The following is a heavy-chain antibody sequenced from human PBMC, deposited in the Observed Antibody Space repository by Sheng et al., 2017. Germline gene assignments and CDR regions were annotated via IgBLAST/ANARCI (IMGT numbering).Heavy chain of an antibody. J-gene: IGHJ6*03. D-gene: IGHD5-12*01. CDR1: GGTFTTFP. CDR2: IIPLVRIT. V-gene: IGHV1-69*12. CDR3: ARDGVGGNDYHYYYMDV. Sequence: QLVQSGAEVRRPGSSVKVSCKASGGTFTTFPISWVRQAPGQGLEWIGGIIPLVRITNYAQTFQGRVTITADESRSTVYMELSSLKSEDSAVYYCARDGVGGNDYHYYYMDVWGKGTTVSVSS.